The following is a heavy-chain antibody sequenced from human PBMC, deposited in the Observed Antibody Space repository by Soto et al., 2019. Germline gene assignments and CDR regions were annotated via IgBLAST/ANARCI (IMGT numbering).Heavy chain of an antibody. CDR1: GGSITSHY. Sequence: PETLSLTCTVCGGSITSHYWRWIRQPPGKELESTGYIFYKGRTNYNPSLERRLPTSIHTSKNQFSLKLSSVTAADTAVYYCARGVLRYYYYGMDVWGQGTTVTVSS. V-gene: IGHV4-59*11. J-gene: IGHJ6*02. CDR3: ARGVLRYYYYGMDV. CDR2: IFYKGRT.